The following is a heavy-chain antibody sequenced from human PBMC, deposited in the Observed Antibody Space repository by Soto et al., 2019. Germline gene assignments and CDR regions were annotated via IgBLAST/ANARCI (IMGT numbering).Heavy chain of an antibody. CDR1: GGSITSGDFY. CDR2: ISYSGTT. D-gene: IGHD2-21*01. Sequence: QVQLQESDPGLVKPSQTLSLTCAVSGGSITSGDFYWSWIRQPPGKGLEWIGYISYSGTTYYNPSLKSRITISRDTSKNQFSLRLTSVTAADTAVYFCARGGEVIGLRFFAFWGRGTLVAVSS. CDR3: ARGGEVIGLRFFAF. V-gene: IGHV4-30-4*01. J-gene: IGHJ2*01.